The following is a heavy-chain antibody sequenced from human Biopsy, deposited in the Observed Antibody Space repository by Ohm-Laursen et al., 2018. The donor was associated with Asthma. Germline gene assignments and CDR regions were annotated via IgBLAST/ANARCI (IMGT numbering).Heavy chain of an antibody. CDR1: RFTYE. Sequence: SSLRLSCAASRFTYEMHWVRQAPGKGLEWVAVISYDGSSIYYADSVKGRFTISRDNSKNTLSLQMNSLTAEDTAVYYCAREGVASTHIEDWGQGTLVTVSS. CDR2: ISYDGSSI. J-gene: IGHJ4*02. CDR3: AREGVASTHIED. D-gene: IGHD5-12*01. V-gene: IGHV3-30-3*01.